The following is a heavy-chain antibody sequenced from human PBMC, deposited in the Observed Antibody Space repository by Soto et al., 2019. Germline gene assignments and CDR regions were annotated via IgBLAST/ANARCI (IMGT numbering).Heavy chain of an antibody. J-gene: IGHJ4*02. D-gene: IGHD3-22*01. CDR3: ARESSYDSSGYELYYFDY. V-gene: IGHV1-18*04. CDR2: ISAYNGNT. Sequence: ASVKVSCKASGYTFTSYGISWVRQAPGQGLEWMGWISAYNGNTNYAQKLQGRVTMTTDTSTSTAYMELRSLRSDDTAVYYCARESSYDSSGYELYYFDYWGQGTLVTAPQ. CDR1: GYTFTSYG.